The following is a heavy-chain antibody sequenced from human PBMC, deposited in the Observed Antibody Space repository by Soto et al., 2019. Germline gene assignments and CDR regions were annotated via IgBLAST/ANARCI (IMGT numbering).Heavy chain of an antibody. J-gene: IGHJ1*01. CDR2: IHSSGSI. V-gene: IGHV4-30-4*01. Sequence: TLSLTCTVSGGSISSDDYYWSWIRQAPGRGLEWIGYIHSSGSIYYNPSLKGRATMSIDTAGNQFSLKVSSVTVADTAVYYCARDLDGLHDDTSGPFPRPGWGQGTLVTV. D-gene: IGHD3-22*01. CDR3: ARDLDGLHDDTSGPFPRPG. CDR1: GGSISSDDYY.